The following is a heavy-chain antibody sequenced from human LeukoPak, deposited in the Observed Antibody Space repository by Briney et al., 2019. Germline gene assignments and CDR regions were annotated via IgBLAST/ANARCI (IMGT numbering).Heavy chain of an antibody. CDR1: GYSISSGYY. Sequence: PSETLSLTCAVSGYSISSGYYWGWIRQPPGKGLEWIGYIYYSGSTNYNPSLKSRVTISVDTSKNQFSLKLSSVTAADTAVYYCARAYYGSGSYYNVYNWFDPWGQGTLVTVSS. CDR3: ARAYYGSGSYYNVYNWFDP. CDR2: IYYSGST. J-gene: IGHJ5*02. D-gene: IGHD3-10*01. V-gene: IGHV4-61*01.